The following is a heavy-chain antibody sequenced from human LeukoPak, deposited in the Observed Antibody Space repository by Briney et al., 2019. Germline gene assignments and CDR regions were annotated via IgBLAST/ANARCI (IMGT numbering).Heavy chain of an antibody. CDR3: ARGRRDTAMIIYYYYYYMDV. CDR2: IYTSGST. Sequence: SETLSLPCTGSGGPISRYYWNWIRQPAGKRLEWIGRIYTSGSTNYNPSLKSRVTISVDTSKNQFSLKLSSVTAADTAVYYCARGRRDTAMIIYYYYYYMDVWGKGTTVTISS. V-gene: IGHV4-4*07. D-gene: IGHD5-18*01. CDR1: GGPISRYY. J-gene: IGHJ6*03.